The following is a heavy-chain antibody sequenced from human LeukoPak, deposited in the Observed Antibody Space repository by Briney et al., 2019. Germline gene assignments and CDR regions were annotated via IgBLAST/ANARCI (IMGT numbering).Heavy chain of an antibody. D-gene: IGHD3-22*01. CDR2: IIPILGIA. Sequence: SVKVSCKASGGTFSSYAISWVRQAPGQGLEWMGRIIPILGIANYAQKFQGGVTITADKSTSTAYMELSSLRSEDTAVYYCARDQSITMINWFDPWGQGTLVTVSS. CDR1: GGTFSSYA. CDR3: ARDQSITMINWFDP. J-gene: IGHJ5*02. V-gene: IGHV1-69*04.